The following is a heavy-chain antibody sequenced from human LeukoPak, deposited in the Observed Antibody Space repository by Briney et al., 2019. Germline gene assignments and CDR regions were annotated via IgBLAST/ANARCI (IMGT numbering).Heavy chain of an antibody. J-gene: IGHJ4*02. CDR1: GFTFSSYG. CDR2: IHYDGSNK. Sequence: GRSLRLSCAASGFTFSSYGMQWVRQAPGKGLEWVAFIHYDGSNKYYANSVKGRFTISRDNSKNTLYLHMNSLRAEDTAVYYCARHIAAAGNRPFDYWGQGTLVTASS. V-gene: IGHV3-30*02. D-gene: IGHD6-13*01. CDR3: ARHIAAAGNRPFDY.